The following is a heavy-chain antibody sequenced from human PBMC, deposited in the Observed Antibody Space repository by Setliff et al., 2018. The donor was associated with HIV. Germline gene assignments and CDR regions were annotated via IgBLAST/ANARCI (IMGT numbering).Heavy chain of an antibody. CDR2: MNPNSGNT. D-gene: IGHD6-13*01. CDR3: ARGSSYSSSWYVFRPQALNDAFDI. CDR1: GYTSTSYD. V-gene: IGHV1-8*02. Sequence: ASVKVSCKASGYTSTSYDINWVRQATGQGLEWMGWMNPNSGNTGYAQKFQGRVTMTRNTSISTAYMELSSLRSEDTAVYYCARGSSYSSSWYVFRPQALNDAFDIWAQGTMVTVSS. J-gene: IGHJ3*02.